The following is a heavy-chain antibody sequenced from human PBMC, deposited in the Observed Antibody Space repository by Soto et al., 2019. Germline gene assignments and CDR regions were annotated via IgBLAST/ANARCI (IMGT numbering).Heavy chain of an antibody. CDR1: GLNVSSNY. Sequence: EVQLGEAGGGWVQPGGSLRLSCAASGLNVSSNYMSWGRQAPGKGIEWVSVIYSGGSTYYADSVKGRFTISRDNSKHTLDLHMNSMRAEATAVYYCAGTDLPAYYFAYWGQGTLVTVS. CDR3: AGTDLPAYYFAY. J-gene: IGHJ4*02. V-gene: IGHV3-66*01. CDR2: IYSGGST.